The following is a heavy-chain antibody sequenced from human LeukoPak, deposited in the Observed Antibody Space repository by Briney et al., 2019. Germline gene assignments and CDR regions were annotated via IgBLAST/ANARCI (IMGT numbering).Heavy chain of an antibody. V-gene: IGHV3-48*03. CDR2: ISSSGNTI. CDR1: GFTFSSYE. CDR3: ARARYTSGWETLDY. Sequence: SGGSLRLSCAASGFTFSSYEMNWVRQAPGKGLEWISYISSSGNTIYYADSVKGRFTISRDNAKNSLYLQMNSLRAEDTAVYYCARARYTSGWETLDYWGQGTLVTVSS. J-gene: IGHJ4*02. D-gene: IGHD6-19*01.